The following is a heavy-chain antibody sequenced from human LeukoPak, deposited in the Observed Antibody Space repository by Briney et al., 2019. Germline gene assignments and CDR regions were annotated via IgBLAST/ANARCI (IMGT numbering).Heavy chain of an antibody. CDR3: ARDGLDSSGPVAFDI. CDR1: EFTVSTNY. Sequence: GGSLRLSCVASEFTVSTNYMSWVRQAPGKGLQWVSIIHIDGETHYADSVKGRFTMSRDNSKHTVYLQMKSLRSEDTAVYYCARDGLDSSGPVAFDIWGQGTMVTVAS. CDR2: IHIDGET. V-gene: IGHV3-66*01. D-gene: IGHD3-22*01. J-gene: IGHJ3*02.